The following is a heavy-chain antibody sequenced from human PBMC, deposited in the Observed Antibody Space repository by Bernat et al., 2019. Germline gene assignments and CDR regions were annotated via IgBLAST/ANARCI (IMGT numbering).Heavy chain of an antibody. CDR2: IWYDGSNK. D-gene: IGHD3-10*01. J-gene: IGHJ4*02. V-gene: IGHV3-33*01. CDR1: GFTFSSYG. Sequence: QVQLVESGGGVVQPGRSLRLSCAASGFTFSSYGMHWVRQAPGKGLEWVAVIWYDGSNKYYADSVKGRFTISRDNSKNPLYLQMNSLRAEDTAVYYCARGGSKLWFGELLLDYWGQGTLVTVSS. CDR3: ARGGSKLWFGELLLDY.